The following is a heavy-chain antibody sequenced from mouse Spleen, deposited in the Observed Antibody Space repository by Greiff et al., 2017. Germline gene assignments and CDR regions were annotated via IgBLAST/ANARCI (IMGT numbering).Heavy chain of an antibody. V-gene: IGHV1-26*01. J-gene: IGHJ1*01. Sequence: VQLQQSGPELVKPGASVKISCKASGYTFTDYYMNWVKQSHGKSLEWIGDINPNNGGTSYNQKFKGKATLTVDKSSSTAYMELRSLTSEDSAVYYCAKRYDLTHWYFDVWGAGTTVTVSS. CDR1: GYTFTDYY. D-gene: IGHD2-14*01. CDR3: AKRYDLTHWYFDV. CDR2: INPNNGGT.